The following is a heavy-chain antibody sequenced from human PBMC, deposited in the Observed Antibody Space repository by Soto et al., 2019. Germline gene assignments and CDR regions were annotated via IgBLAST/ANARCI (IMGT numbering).Heavy chain of an antibody. CDR3: ARERYYDFWSGYYYGMDV. J-gene: IGHJ6*02. CDR1: GFTFSSYG. Sequence: GGSLRLSCAASGFTFSSYGMHWVRQAPGKGLEWVAVISYDGSNKYYADSVKGRFTISRDNSKNTLYLQMNSLRAEDTAVYYCARERYYDFWSGYYYGMDVWGQGTTVTVSS. D-gene: IGHD3-3*01. CDR2: ISYDGSNK. V-gene: IGHV3-30*03.